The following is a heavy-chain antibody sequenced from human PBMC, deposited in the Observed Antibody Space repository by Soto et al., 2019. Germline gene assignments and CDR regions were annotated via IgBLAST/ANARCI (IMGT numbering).Heavy chain of an antibody. CDR1: GFIFSDFA. D-gene: IGHD2-21*01. V-gene: IGHV3-23*01. CDR3: ARRPAGDSHWYFDL. Sequence: QLLESGGDLVQPGESLRLSCAASGFIFSDFAMSWVRQTPGKGLEWVSAVSVYGGSTHYSDAVKGRFTISRDNSRDTLFLQMNSLRAEDTAVYYCARRPAGDSHWYFDLWGRGTLVTVSS. J-gene: IGHJ2*01. CDR2: VSVYGGST.